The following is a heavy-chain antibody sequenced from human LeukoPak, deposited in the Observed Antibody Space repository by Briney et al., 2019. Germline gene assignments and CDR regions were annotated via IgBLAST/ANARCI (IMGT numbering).Heavy chain of an antibody. Sequence: ASVKVSCKASGYTFTSYDINWVRQATGQGLEWMGWMNPNSGNTGYAQKFQGRVTMTRNTSISTAYMELSSLRSEDTAVYCCARGVGSGYYYYYMDVWGKGTTVTVSS. J-gene: IGHJ6*03. CDR3: ARGVGSGYYYYYMDV. V-gene: IGHV1-8*01. D-gene: IGHD3-10*01. CDR1: GYTFTSYD. CDR2: MNPNSGNT.